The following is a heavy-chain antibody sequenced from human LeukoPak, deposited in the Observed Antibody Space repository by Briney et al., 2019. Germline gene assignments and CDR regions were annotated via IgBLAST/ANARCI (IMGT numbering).Heavy chain of an antibody. CDR1: GGSISSYY. CDR3: ARDDNGGKSEY. J-gene: IGHJ4*02. Sequence: KPSETLSLTCSVSGGSISSYYWSWIRQPAGEGLEWIGRMYISGSTNYNPSLKSRVTMSVETSKNQFSLKLSSVTAADTAVYYCARDDNGGKSEYWGQGTLVTVSS. V-gene: IGHV4-4*07. D-gene: IGHD4-23*01. CDR2: MYISGST.